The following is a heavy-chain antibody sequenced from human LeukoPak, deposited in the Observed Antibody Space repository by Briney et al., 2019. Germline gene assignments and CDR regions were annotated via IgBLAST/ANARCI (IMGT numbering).Heavy chain of an antibody. J-gene: IGHJ3*02. CDR2: SNPNSGGT. Sequence: ASVNVSCKASGYTFTGYYMHWVRQAPGQGLEWMGWSNPNSGGTNYAQKFQGWVTMTRDTSISTAYMELSRLRSDDTAVYYCARDRRDDYGDPYDAFDIWGQGTMVTVSS. CDR3: ARDRRDDYGDPYDAFDI. V-gene: IGHV1-2*04. CDR1: GYTFTGYY. D-gene: IGHD4-17*01.